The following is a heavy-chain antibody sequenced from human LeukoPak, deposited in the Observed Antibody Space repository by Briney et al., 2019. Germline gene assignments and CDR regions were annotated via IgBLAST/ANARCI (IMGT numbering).Heavy chain of an antibody. Sequence: SETLSLTCTVSGGSISSYYWSWIRQPPGKGLEWIGEINHSGSTNYNPSLKSRVTISVDTSKNQFSLKLSSVTAADTAVYYCATFGGDNDAFDIWGQGTMVTVSS. D-gene: IGHD2-21*02. CDR2: INHSGST. CDR1: GGSISSYY. J-gene: IGHJ3*02. CDR3: ATFGGDNDAFDI. V-gene: IGHV4-34*01.